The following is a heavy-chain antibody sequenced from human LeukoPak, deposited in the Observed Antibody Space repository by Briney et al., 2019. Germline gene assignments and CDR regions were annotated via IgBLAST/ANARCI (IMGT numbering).Heavy chain of an antibody. J-gene: IGHJ4*02. CDR3: ATQRRMTAVAEFDY. V-gene: IGHV3-30*03. Sequence: GGSLRLSCAASGFTFTSFGMPWVRQAPGKGPEWVAVVSDDGTDKSYADSVKGRFTISRDNSKNTVYLQLNSLRAEDTAIYYCATQRRMTAVAEFDYWGQGTLVTVSS. CDR2: VSDDGTDK. CDR1: GFTFTSFG. D-gene: IGHD4-23*01.